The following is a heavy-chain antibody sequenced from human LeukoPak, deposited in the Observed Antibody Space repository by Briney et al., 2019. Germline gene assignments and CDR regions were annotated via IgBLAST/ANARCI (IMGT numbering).Heavy chain of an antibody. J-gene: IGHJ4*02. CDR2: IWDDGSNE. Sequence: GGSLRLSCAASGFTFSSYGMHWVRQAPGKGLEWVAVIWDDGSNEYYADPEKGRFTISRDNSKNTLYLQMNSLRAEDTAVYYCARDYLGSEKYGGNFDYWGQGTLVTVSS. CDR1: GFTFSSYG. CDR3: ARDYLGSEKYGGNFDY. V-gene: IGHV3-33*01. D-gene: IGHD4-23*01.